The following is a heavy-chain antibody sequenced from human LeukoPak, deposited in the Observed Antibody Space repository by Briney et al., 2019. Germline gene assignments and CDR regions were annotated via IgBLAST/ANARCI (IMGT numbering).Heavy chain of an antibody. D-gene: IGHD2-2*02. V-gene: IGHV3-21*01. CDR1: GFTFSTYS. J-gene: IGHJ5*02. CDR2: ISGSSDYI. CDR3: ARAPNEPGYCSSTSCYTGDWFDP. Sequence: GGSLRLSCAASGFTFSTYSMNWVRQAPGKGLEWVSAISGSSDYIYYADSVKGRFTISRDNAKNSLFLQMNSLRAEDTAVYYCARAPNEPGYCSSTSCYTGDWFDPWGQGTLVTVSS.